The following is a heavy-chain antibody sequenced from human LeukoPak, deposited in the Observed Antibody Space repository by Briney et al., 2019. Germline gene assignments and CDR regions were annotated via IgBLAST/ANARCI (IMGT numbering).Heavy chain of an antibody. Sequence: GGSLRLSCAASGFTFSSYGMNWVRQAPGKGLEWVSGISGSGGSTYYADSVKGRFTISRDNSKNTLYLQMNSLRAEDTAVYYCAELGITMIGGVWGKGTTVTISS. D-gene: IGHD3-10*02. J-gene: IGHJ6*04. V-gene: IGHV3-23*01. CDR1: GFTFSSYG. CDR2: ISGSGGST. CDR3: AELGITMIGGV.